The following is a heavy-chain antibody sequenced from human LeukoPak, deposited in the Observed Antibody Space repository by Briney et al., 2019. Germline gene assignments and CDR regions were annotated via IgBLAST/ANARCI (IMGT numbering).Heavy chain of an antibody. D-gene: IGHD3-22*01. CDR3: ARDDRSGYYGY. V-gene: IGHV1-46*01. CDR2: INPSGGST. J-gene: IGHJ4*02. CDR1: GYTFTSYY. Sequence: VASVKVSCMESGYTFTSYYMHWVRQAPGQGLEWMGIINPSGGSTSYAQKFQGRVTMTRDTSTSTVYMELSSLRSEDTAVYYCARDDRSGYYGYWGQGTLVTVSS.